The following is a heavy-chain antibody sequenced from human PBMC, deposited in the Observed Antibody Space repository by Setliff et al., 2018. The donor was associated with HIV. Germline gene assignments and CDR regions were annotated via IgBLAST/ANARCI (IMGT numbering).Heavy chain of an antibody. CDR2: LYYDGNT. CDR3: ARHDCGGDCSINWFDP. CDR1: AYSIRNGYY. J-gene: IGHJ5*02. D-gene: IGHD2-21*02. Sequence: SETLSLTCTVSAYSIRNGYYWGWIRQSPGKGLEWIGTLYYDGNTYYNPSLKGRVTISVDTSQNQFSLKLSSVTAADTAIYYCARHDCGGDCSINWFDPWGQGTLVTVSS. V-gene: IGHV4-38-2*02.